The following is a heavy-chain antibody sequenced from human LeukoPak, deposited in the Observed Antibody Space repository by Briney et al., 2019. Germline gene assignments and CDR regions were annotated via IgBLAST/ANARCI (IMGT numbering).Heavy chain of an antibody. D-gene: IGHD5-18*01. J-gene: IGHJ4*02. CDR3: ARDRVDTVMVTADY. CDR2: INQDGSEK. V-gene: IGHV3-7*01. Sequence: PGGSLRLSCAASGFTFRSYWMSWVRQAPGKGLEWVANINQDGSEKYYVDSVKGRFTISRDNAKNSLYLQMNSLRAEDTAVYYCARDRVDTVMVTADYWGQGILVTVSS. CDR1: GFTFRSYW.